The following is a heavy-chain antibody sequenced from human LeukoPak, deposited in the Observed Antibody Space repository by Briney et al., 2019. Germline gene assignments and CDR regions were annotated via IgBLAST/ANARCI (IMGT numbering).Heavy chain of an antibody. CDR2: VYPGDSNA. D-gene: IGHD2-15*01. V-gene: IGHV5-51*01. Sequence: GESLKISCHGSGYSCTNNWIGWVRQMPGKGLEWMAIVYPGDSNAKYSPSFQDQVTISADKSITTAYLQCSRLKASDTAMYYCVRTPTCSSGSCYPIWFDSWGQGTLVTVSS. CDR3: VRTPTCSSGSCYPIWFDS. CDR1: GYSCTNNW. J-gene: IGHJ5*01.